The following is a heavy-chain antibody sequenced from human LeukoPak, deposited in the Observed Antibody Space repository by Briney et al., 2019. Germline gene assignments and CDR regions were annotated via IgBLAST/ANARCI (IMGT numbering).Heavy chain of an antibody. CDR2: TSYDGSNK. CDR1: GFTFSSYG. J-gene: IGHJ4*02. Sequence: QPGGSLRLSCAASGFTFSSYGMHWVRQAPGKGLEWVAVTSYDGSNKYYADSVKGRFTTSRDNSKNTLYLQMNSLRAEDTAVYYCATVMRGDYWGQGTLVTVSS. V-gene: IGHV3-30*03. CDR3: ATVMRGDY. D-gene: IGHD2-21*01.